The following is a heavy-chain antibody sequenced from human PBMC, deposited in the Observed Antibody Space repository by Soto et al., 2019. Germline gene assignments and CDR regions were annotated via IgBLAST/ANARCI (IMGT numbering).Heavy chain of an antibody. D-gene: IGHD6-25*01. CDR3: ARRKERSGPYYLDS. V-gene: IGHV1-8*01. Sequence: QVQLVQSGAEVKKPGASVRVSCQASGYTFISFDINWVRRATGQGLEWMGWMNPNTGNTGYEQKFKGRVTMTRNTSIGTAYMELSSLTSEDTAVYYCARRKERSGPYYLDSWGQGTLVTVSS. CDR2: MNPNTGNT. J-gene: IGHJ4*02. CDR1: GYTFISFD.